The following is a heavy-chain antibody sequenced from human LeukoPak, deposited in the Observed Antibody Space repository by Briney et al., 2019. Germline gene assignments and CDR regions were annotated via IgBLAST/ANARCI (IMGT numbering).Heavy chain of an antibody. J-gene: IGHJ6*03. CDR3: AKVFHGAGRDV. CDR2: ISYDGSNK. D-gene: IGHD3-10*01. Sequence: PGGSLRLSCAASGFTFSSYGMHWVRQAPGKGLEWVVVISYDGSNKYYADSVKGRFTISRDNSKNTLYLQMNSLRAEDTAVYSCAKVFHGAGRDVGGKGPTATFP. CDR1: GFTFSSYG. V-gene: IGHV3-30*18.